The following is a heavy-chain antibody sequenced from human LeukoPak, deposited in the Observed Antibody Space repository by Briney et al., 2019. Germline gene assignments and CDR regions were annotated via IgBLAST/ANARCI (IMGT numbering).Heavy chain of an antibody. CDR1: GGSFRGYF. CDR3: ARDRISVRGMRGDGMDV. D-gene: IGHD6-19*01. CDR2: INLSADT. J-gene: IGHJ6*02. Sequence: KTSETLSLTCTISGGSFRGYFWNWIRQSPGKGLEWVGEINLSADTNYNPSLTSRVTTSIDTSKKQFSLKLTSVTAADTAIYYCARDRISVRGMRGDGMDVWGQGTTVTVSS. V-gene: IGHV4-34*01.